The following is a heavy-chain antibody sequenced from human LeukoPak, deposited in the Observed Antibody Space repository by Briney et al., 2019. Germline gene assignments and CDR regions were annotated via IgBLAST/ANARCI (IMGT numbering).Heavy chain of an antibody. D-gene: IGHD3-10*01. CDR1: GYTFTTYG. CDR3: ARRWGSGIRGAFEI. V-gene: IGHV1-18*01. CDR2: ISTYNGNT. J-gene: IGHJ3*02. Sequence: GASVKVSCKASGYTFTTYGISWVRQAPGQGLEWMGWISTYNGNTNYAQKLQGRVTMTTDTSTSTAYMELRSLRSDDTAIYYCARRWGSGIRGAFEIWGQGTMVTVSS.